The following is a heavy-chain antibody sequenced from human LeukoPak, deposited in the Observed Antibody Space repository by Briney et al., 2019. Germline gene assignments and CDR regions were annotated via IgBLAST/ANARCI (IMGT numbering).Heavy chain of an antibody. CDR2: IYYSGST. CDR3: ARGYYGSGSFVALYYYYMDV. D-gene: IGHD3-10*01. V-gene: IGHV4-39*07. CDR1: SGSISTSNYY. Sequence: SETLSLTCTVSSGSISTSNYYWGWVRQPPGKALEWIGNIYYSGSTYYNPSLKSRVTISVDTSKNQFSLKLSSVTAADTAVYYCARGYYGSGSFVALYYYYMDVWGKGTTVTISS. J-gene: IGHJ6*03.